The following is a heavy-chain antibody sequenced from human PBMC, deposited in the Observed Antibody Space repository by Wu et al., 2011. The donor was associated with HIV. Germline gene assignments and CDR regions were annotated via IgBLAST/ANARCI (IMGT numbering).Heavy chain of an antibody. D-gene: IGHD5-12*01. V-gene: IGHV1-2*02. CDR1: GYTFTGYY. CDR3: ARAPRYSGYDFRFDY. Sequence: QVQLVQSGAEVKKPGASVKVSCKASGYTFTGYYMHWVRQAPGQGLEWMGWINPNSGGTNYAQKFQGRVTMTRDTSISTAYMELSRLRSDDTAVYYCARAPRYSGYDFRFDYWGQGTLVTVSS. CDR2: INPNSGGT. J-gene: IGHJ4*02.